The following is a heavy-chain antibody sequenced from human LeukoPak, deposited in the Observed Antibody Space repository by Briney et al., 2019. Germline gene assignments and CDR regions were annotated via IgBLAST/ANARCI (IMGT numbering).Heavy chain of an antibody. V-gene: IGHV1-2*02. J-gene: IGHJ4*02. CDR3: ARDRERDVAGFELDY. CDR1: GYTFTDYY. Sequence: ASVKVSCKASGYTFTDYYTYWVRQAPGQGLEWMGWINAKSGGAISAQKFQGRVTMTRDTSISTTHMELSSLTSDDTAVYFCARDRERDVAGFELDYWGQGTLVTVSS. CDR2: INAKSGGA. D-gene: IGHD6-19*01.